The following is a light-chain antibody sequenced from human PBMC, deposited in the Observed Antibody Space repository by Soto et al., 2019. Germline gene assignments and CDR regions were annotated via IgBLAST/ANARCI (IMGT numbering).Light chain of an antibody. Sequence: DIQMTQSPSSLSASVGDRVTITCRASQSISSYLNWYQQKPVKAPTLLIYAASSLQSGVPSRFSGSGSGTDFTLTISSLQPEDFATYYCQQSYSTPYTFGQGTKLEIK. CDR3: QQSYSTPYT. CDR1: QSISSY. CDR2: AAS. V-gene: IGKV1-39*01. J-gene: IGKJ2*01.